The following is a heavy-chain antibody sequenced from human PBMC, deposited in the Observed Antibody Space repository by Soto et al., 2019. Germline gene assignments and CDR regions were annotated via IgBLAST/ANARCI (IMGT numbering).Heavy chain of an antibody. V-gene: IGHV3-23*01. CDR1: GFTFSGNA. CDR2: ISAGGTT. J-gene: IGHJ5*02. CDR3: AKDPLTRGWFDP. Sequence: GGSLRLSCAASGFTFSGNAMTWVRQAPGKGLDWVSGISAGGTTYYADSAKGRFTISRDNYKNTLYLQMNSLGGDDTAVYYGAKDPLTRGWFDPWGQGTLVTVSS.